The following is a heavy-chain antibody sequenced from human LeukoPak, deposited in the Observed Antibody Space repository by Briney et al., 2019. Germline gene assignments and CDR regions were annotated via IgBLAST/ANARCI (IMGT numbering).Heavy chain of an antibody. V-gene: IGHV1-46*01. J-gene: IGHJ5*02. CDR1: GYSFTGYY. CDR2: INPSGGST. CDR3: ARGPRSSGWIEDP. Sequence: EASVKVSCKASGYSFTGYYMHWVRQAPGQGLEWMGIINPSGGSTSNAQKFQGRVTMTRDTSTSTVYMELSSLRSEDTAVYYCARGPRSSGWIEDPWGQGTLVTVSS. D-gene: IGHD6-19*01.